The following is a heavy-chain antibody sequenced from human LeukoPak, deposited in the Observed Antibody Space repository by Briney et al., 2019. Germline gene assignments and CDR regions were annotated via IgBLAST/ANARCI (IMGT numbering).Heavy chain of an antibody. J-gene: IGHJ4*02. CDR3: ARDRDLTYGSGSYYYFDY. CDR1: GYTFTSYA. Sequence: GASVKVSCKASGYTFTSYAMHWVRQAPGQRLEWMGWINAGNGNTKYSQKFQGRVTITRDTSASTAYMELSSLRSEDTAVYYCARDRDLTYGSGSYYYFDYWGQGTLVTVSS. D-gene: IGHD3-10*01. V-gene: IGHV1-3*01. CDR2: INAGNGNT.